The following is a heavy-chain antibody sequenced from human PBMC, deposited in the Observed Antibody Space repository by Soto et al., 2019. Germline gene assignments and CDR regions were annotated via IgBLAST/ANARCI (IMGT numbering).Heavy chain of an antibody. V-gene: IGHV3-23*01. CDR2: ISGSGGST. Sequence: GSLRLSCAASGFTFSSYAMSWVRQAPGKGLEWVSAISGSGGSTYYADSVKGRFTISRDNSKNTLYLQMNSLRAEDTAVYYCAKGDYDFWSGYLYYFDYWGQGTLVTVSS. D-gene: IGHD3-3*01. J-gene: IGHJ4*02. CDR3: AKGDYDFWSGYLYYFDY. CDR1: GFTFSSYA.